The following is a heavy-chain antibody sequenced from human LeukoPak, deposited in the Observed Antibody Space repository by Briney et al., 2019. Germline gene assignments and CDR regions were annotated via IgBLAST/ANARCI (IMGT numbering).Heavy chain of an antibody. J-gene: IGHJ4*02. Sequence: ASVKVSCKASGYTFTSYYMHWVRQAPGQGLEWMGIINPSGGSTSYAQKFQGRVTMTRDTSISTAYMELSRLRSDDTAVYYCARAPNPPYYYDSSGYYGWGQGTLVTVSS. CDR3: ARAPNPPYYYDSSGYYG. V-gene: IGHV1-46*01. CDR2: INPSGGST. D-gene: IGHD3-22*01. CDR1: GYTFTSYY.